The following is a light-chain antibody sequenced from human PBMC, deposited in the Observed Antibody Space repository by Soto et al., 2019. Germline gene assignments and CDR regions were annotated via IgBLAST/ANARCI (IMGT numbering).Light chain of an antibody. CDR3: QQYSIWRT. Sequence: EIVLTQSPGTLSLSQGERVTLSCRASQSVNSRFLAWYQQKPGQAPRLLMYGASSRATGIPDRFSGTGSGTDFTLTISRLVPEDFAVYYCQQYSIWRTFAHGT. J-gene: IGKJ1*01. CDR2: GAS. CDR1: QSVNSRF. V-gene: IGKV3-20*01.